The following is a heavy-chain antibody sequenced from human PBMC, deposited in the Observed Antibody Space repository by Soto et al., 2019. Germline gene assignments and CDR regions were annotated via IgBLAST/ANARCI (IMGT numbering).Heavy chain of an antibody. CDR2: IYYSGST. D-gene: IGHD6-6*01. CDR1: GGCISSGGYN. J-gene: IGHJ4*02. Sequence: PLSLTSTVAGGCISSGGYNWSWIRQHPGKGLEWIGYIYYSGSTYYNPSLKSRVTVSVDTSKNQFSLKLSSVTAADTAVYYCARVVKGYYFDDWGQGTLVTGSS. CDR3: ARVVKGYYFDD. V-gene: IGHV4-31*03.